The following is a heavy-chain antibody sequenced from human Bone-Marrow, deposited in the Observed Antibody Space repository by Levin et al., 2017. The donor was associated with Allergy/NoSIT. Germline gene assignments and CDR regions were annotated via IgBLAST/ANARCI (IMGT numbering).Heavy chain of an antibody. Sequence: SETLSLTCTVSGASIRSGAYYWSWVRQPPGPGLEWIGYIYYNGSTYFNPSLKSRVSISVDTSKNQFSLKLSSVTAAATADYYCTGGRAGFDGSAMAYDYWGRGSLVTVSS. D-gene: IGHD3-10*01. J-gene: IGHJ4*02. CDR1: GASIRSGAYY. CDR3: TGGRAGFDGSAMAYDY. V-gene: IGHV4-31*03. CDR2: IYYNGST.